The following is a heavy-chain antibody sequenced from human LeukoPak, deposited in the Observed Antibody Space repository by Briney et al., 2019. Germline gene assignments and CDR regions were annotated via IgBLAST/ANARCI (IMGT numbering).Heavy chain of an antibody. CDR2: INHSGST. Sequence: SETLSLTCAVYGGSFSGYYWSWIRQPPGKWLEWIGEINHSGSTNYNPSLKSRVTISVDTSKNQFSLKLSSVTAADTAVYYCARDYGGNNWFDPWGQGTLVTVSS. V-gene: IGHV4-34*01. J-gene: IGHJ5*02. D-gene: IGHD4-23*01. CDR3: ARDYGGNNWFDP. CDR1: GGSFSGYY.